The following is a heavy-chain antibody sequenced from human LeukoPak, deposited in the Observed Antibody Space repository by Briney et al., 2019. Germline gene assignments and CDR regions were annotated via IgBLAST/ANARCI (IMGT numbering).Heavy chain of an antibody. CDR3: AKDNGPCGVVTYFGY. J-gene: IGHJ4*02. CDR2: IYYSGST. Sequence: SETLSLTCTVSGGSISSYYWSWIRQPPGKGLEWIGYIYYSGSTNYNPSLKSRVTISVDTSKNQFSLKLSSVTAADTAIYFCAKDNGPCGVVTYFGYWGQGTLVTVSS. CDR1: GGSISSYY. V-gene: IGHV4-59*12. D-gene: IGHD3-3*01.